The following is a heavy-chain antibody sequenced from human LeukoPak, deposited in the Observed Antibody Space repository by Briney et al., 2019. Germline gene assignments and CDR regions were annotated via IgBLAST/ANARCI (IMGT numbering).Heavy chain of an antibody. CDR1: GFTFSSFA. D-gene: IGHD3-16*02. V-gene: IGHV3-23*01. CDR2: ISASGGST. Sequence: EGSLRLSCAASGFTFSSFAMSWVRQAPGKGLEWISVISASGGSTYYADSVKGRFTISRDNSKNTLHLQMNSLRAEDTAVYYCAKGISIYSYFDNWGQGTLVTVSS. J-gene: IGHJ4*02. CDR3: AKGISIYSYFDN.